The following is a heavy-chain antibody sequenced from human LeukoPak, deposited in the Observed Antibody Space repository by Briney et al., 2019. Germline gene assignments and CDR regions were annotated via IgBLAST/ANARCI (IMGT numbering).Heavy chain of an antibody. Sequence: SETLSLTCTVSGGSISSGGYYWSWIRQHPGKGLEWIGYIYYSGSTYYNPSLKSRVTISVDTSKNQFSLKLSSVTAADTAAYYCARGHDLYYDFWSGYYVLDYWGQGTLVTVSS. CDR3: ARGHDLYYDFWSGYYVLDY. CDR2: IYYSGST. J-gene: IGHJ4*02. V-gene: IGHV4-31*03. D-gene: IGHD3-3*01. CDR1: GGSISSGGYY.